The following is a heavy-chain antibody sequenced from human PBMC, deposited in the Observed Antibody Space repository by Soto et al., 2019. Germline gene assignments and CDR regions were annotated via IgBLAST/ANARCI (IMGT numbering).Heavy chain of an antibody. J-gene: IGHJ6*03. CDR2: ISGSGGST. Sequence: GGSLRLSCAASGFTFSSYAMSWVRQAPGKGLEWVSAISGSGGSTYYADSVKGRFTISRDNSKNTLYLQMNSLRAEDTAVYYCAKGTQHTDYSNYYRPEDYYYYMDVWGKGTTVTVSS. CDR3: AKGTQHTDYSNYYRPEDYYYYMDV. D-gene: IGHD4-4*01. V-gene: IGHV3-23*01. CDR1: GFTFSSYA.